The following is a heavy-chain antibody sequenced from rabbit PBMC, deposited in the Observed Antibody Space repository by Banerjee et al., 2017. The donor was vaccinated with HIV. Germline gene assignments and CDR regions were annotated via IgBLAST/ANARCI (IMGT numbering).Heavy chain of an antibody. Sequence: QSLEESGGDLVQPEGSLALTCKASGFDLSSYYNMCWVRQAPGKGLELIACIYIISGTTWYASWAKGRFTISKTSSTTVTLQMTSLTAADTATYFCARDYINGYSDYVFNLWGPGTLVTVS. V-gene: IGHV1S40*01. CDR3: ARDYINGYSDYVFNL. CDR1: GFDLSSYYN. CDR2: IYIISGTT. J-gene: IGHJ4*01. D-gene: IGHD6-1*01.